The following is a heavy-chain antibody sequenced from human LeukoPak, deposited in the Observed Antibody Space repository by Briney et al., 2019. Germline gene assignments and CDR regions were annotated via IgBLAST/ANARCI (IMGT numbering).Heavy chain of an antibody. J-gene: IGHJ3*02. D-gene: IGHD3-22*01. Sequence: SVKVSCKASGRTFSIYGISWVRQAPGQGLEWMGGIIPIFGTANYAQKFQCRVTMTSDTSTSTVYMELSSLRSEDTAVYYCARAISPCGYSSGYLSDAFAIWGKGTMVTVS. CDR3: ARAISPCGYSSGYLSDAFAI. V-gene: IGHV1-69*05. CDR2: IIPIFGTA. CDR1: GRTFSIYG.